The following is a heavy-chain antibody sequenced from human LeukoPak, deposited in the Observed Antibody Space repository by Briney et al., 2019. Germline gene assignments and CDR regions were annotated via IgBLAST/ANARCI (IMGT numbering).Heavy chain of an antibody. J-gene: IGHJ4*02. CDR3: TRGSYGDYEY. V-gene: IGHV3-30-3*01. CDR1: GFTFGSYA. CDR2: ISYDGSNK. Sequence: PGRPLNLSCAASGFTFGSYAMHWVRQAPGKGLEWVAVISYDGSNKYYADSVKGRFTISRDNSKNTLYLQMNSLRAEDTAVYYCTRGSYGDYEYWGQGTLVTVSS. D-gene: IGHD4-17*01.